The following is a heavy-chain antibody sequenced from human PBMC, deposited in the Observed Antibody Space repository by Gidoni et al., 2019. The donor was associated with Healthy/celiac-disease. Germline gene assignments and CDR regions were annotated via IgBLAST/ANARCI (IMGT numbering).Heavy chain of an antibody. Sequence: EVQLVESGGGLVQPGGSLRLSCAASGFPFSSCEMNWVRQAPGKGLEWVSYISSSGSTIYYADSVKGRFTISRDNAKNSLYLQMNSLRAEDTAVYYCARLLGYGDYLIDYWGQGTLVTVSS. J-gene: IGHJ4*02. CDR3: ARLLGYGDYLIDY. CDR2: ISSSGSTI. D-gene: IGHD4-17*01. CDR1: GFPFSSCE. V-gene: IGHV3-48*03.